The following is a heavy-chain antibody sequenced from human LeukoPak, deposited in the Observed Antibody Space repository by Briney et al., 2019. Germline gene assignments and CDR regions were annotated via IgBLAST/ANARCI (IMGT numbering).Heavy chain of an antibody. J-gene: IGHJ3*02. CDR3: ASSSDTAMGTTDAFDI. CDR1: GYSFTSYW. V-gene: IGHV5-51*01. CDR2: IYPGDSDT. D-gene: IGHD5-18*01. Sequence: GESLKISCKGSGYSFTSYWIGWVRQMPGKGLEWMGIIYPGDSDTRYSPSFQGQVTISADKSISTAYLQWSSLKASDTAMYYCASSSDTAMGTTDAFDIWGQGTMVTVSS.